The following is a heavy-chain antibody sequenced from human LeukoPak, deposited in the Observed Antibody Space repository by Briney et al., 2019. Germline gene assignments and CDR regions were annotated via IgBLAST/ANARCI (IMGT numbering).Heavy chain of an antibody. J-gene: IGHJ4*02. CDR1: GYTFTGYY. CDR3: ATRTPIAAAVEV. D-gene: IGHD6-13*01. CDR2: INPNSGGT. V-gene: IGHV1-2*02. Sequence: ASVKVSCKASGYTFTGYYMHWVRQAPGQGLEWMGWINPNSGGTNYAQKFQGRVTMTRDTSISTAYMELSRLRSDDTAVYYCATRTPIAAAVEVWGQGTLVTVSS.